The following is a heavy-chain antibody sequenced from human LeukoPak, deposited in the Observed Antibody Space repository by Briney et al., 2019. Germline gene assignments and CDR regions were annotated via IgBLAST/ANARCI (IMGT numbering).Heavy chain of an antibody. J-gene: IGHJ4*02. D-gene: IGHD4-17*01. V-gene: IGHV3-48*01. CDR3: AFDYGDYLFDY. CDR2: ISSSSSTI. Sequence: PGGSLRLSCAASGVTFSSYSMNWVRQAPGKGLEWVSYISSSSSTIYYADSVKGRFTISRDNAKNSLYLQMNSLRAEDTAVYYCAFDYGDYLFDYWGQGTLVTVSS. CDR1: GVTFSSYS.